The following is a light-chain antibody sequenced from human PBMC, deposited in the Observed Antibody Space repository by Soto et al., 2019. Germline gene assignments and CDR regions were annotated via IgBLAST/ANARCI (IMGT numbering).Light chain of an antibody. CDR3: HQYSSRPLT. Sequence: DIVMTQSPDSLAVSLGERATINCKSSQSVLYSSNNKNYLAWYQQKPGQPPKLLIYWASTRESGVPDRFSGSGSGTDFTLTISSLQAEDVAVYYCHQYSSRPLTFGGGTKVEIK. V-gene: IGKV4-1*01. CDR1: QSVLYSSNNKNY. CDR2: WAS. J-gene: IGKJ4*01.